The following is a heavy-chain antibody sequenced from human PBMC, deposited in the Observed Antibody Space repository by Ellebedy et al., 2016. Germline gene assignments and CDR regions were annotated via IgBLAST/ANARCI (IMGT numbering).Heavy chain of an antibody. CDR1: GGTFSSYA. J-gene: IGHJ6*03. CDR2: IIPIFGTA. V-gene: IGHV1-69*13. Sequence: SVKVSXXASGGTFSSYAISWVRQAPGQGLEWMGGIIPIFGTANYAQKFQGRVTITADESTSTAYMELSSLRSEDTAVYYCAREQGNYYYYYMDVWGKGTTVTVSS. CDR3: AREQGNYYYYYMDV. D-gene: IGHD6-13*01.